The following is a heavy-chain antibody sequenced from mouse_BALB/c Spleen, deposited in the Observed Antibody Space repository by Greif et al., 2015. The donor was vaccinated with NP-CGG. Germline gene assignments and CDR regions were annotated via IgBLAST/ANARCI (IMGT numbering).Heavy chain of an antibody. Sequence: EVHLVESGGGLVKPGGSLKLSCAASGFTFSSYAMSWVRQTPEKRLEWVATISSGGSYTYYPDSVKGRFTISRDNAKNTLYLQMSSLRSEDTAMYYCATGYGTGTFAYWGQGTLVTVSA. CDR2: ISSGGSYT. CDR3: ATGYGTGTFAY. D-gene: IGHD4-1*01. V-gene: IGHV5-9-3*01. CDR1: GFTFSSYA. J-gene: IGHJ3*01.